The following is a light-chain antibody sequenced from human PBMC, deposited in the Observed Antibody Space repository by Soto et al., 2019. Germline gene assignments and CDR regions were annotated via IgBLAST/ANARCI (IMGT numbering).Light chain of an antibody. J-gene: IGKJ1*01. Sequence: EIVMTQSPVTLSVSPGESVTLSCRASQSVSSNLAWYQQKPGQAPSLLIYGAFTRATGIPARFSGTGAGTQFTITISSLQSEDFALYYCQQYNDWPRTFGQGTKVDIK. CDR2: GAF. CDR1: QSVSSN. V-gene: IGKV3-15*01. CDR3: QQYNDWPRT.